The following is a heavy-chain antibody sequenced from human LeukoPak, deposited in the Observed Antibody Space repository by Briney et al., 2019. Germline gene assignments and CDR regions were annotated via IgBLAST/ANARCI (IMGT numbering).Heavy chain of an antibody. Sequence: GGSLRLSCPASGFTFSDYWMHWVRQAPGKGLVWVSRINSDGRSTSYADSVKGRFTISRDNAKNTLYLQTNSLRAEDTALYYCARASDIVATILFDFWGQGTLVTVSS. CDR1: GFTFSDYW. J-gene: IGHJ4*02. CDR2: INSDGRST. D-gene: IGHD5-12*01. CDR3: ARASDIVATILFDF. V-gene: IGHV3-74*01.